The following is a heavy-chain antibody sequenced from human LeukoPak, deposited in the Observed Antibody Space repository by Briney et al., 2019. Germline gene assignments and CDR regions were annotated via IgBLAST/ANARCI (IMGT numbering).Heavy chain of an antibody. V-gene: IGHV3-9*01. Sequence: GGSLRLSCAASGFTFDDYAMHWVRQAPGKGLEWVSGISWNSGSIGYADSVKGRFTISRDNAKNSLYLQMNSLRAEDTALYYCARGPGYSGYGGGFDPWGQGTLVTVSS. CDR1: GFTFDDYA. CDR3: ARGPGYSGYGGGFDP. CDR2: ISWNSGSI. D-gene: IGHD5-12*01. J-gene: IGHJ5*02.